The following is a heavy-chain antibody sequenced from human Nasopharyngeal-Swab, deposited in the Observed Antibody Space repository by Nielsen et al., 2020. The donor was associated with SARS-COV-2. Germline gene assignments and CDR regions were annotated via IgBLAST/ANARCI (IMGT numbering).Heavy chain of an antibody. J-gene: IGHJ6*02. CDR1: GFIFKNYA. D-gene: IGHD5-12*01. V-gene: IGHV3-23*01. CDR2: ISGAVDST. CDR3: AKDRDSGDDSGEYYHYYGMDV. Sequence: GGSLRLSCSASGFIFKNYAMNWVRQAPGRGLEWVSAISGAVDSTKYADSVKGRFTISRDNSKNTLDLQMNSLRAEDTAMYYCAKDRDSGDDSGEYYHYYGMDVWGQGTSVTVS.